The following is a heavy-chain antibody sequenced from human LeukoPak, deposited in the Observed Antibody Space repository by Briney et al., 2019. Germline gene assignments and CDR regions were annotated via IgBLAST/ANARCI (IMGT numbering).Heavy chain of an antibody. CDR3: ARDGGDCSSTSCSPVLDY. Sequence: ASVKVSCKASGYTFTSYYMHWVRQAPGQGLEWMGIINPSGGSASYAQKFQGRVTMTRDTSTSTVYMELSSLRSEDTAVYYCARDGGDCSSTSCSPVLDYWGQGTLVTVSS. V-gene: IGHV1-46*01. CDR2: INPSGGSA. D-gene: IGHD2-2*01. CDR1: GYTFTSYY. J-gene: IGHJ4*02.